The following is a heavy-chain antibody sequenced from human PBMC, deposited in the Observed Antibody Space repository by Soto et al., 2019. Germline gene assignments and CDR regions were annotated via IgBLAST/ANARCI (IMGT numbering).Heavy chain of an antibody. CDR3: ARDREEMGTPTYYRDGLDL. CDR1: GFTFSSYA. J-gene: IGHJ6*02. Sequence: QVQLVESGGGVVQPGRSLRLSCAASGFTFSSYAMHWVRQAPGKGLEWVAVISYDGSNKYYAASVKGRFTISSDNSKKPLYLQMNSLRAEDTGVYYCARDREEMGTPTYYRDGLDLWGQGDQVTVSS. CDR2: ISYDGSNK. V-gene: IGHV3-30-3*01. D-gene: IGHD1-1*01.